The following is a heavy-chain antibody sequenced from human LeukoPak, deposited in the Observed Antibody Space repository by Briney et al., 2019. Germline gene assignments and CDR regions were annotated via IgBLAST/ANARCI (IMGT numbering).Heavy chain of an antibody. Sequence: ASVKVSCKASGYTFTGYYIHWVRQAPGQRLEWMGWINAGNGNTKYSQKFQGRVTITRDTSASTAYMELSSLRSEDTAVYYCARVMGATAYWGQGTLVTVSS. D-gene: IGHD1-26*01. V-gene: IGHV1-3*01. CDR3: ARVMGATAY. CDR2: INAGNGNT. J-gene: IGHJ4*02. CDR1: GYTFTGYY.